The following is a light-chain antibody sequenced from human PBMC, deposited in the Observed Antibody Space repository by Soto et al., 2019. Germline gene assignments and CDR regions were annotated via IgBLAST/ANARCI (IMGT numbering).Light chain of an antibody. V-gene: IGLV2-14*01. J-gene: IGLJ1*01. CDR1: SSDVGGYNY. Sequence: QSVLTQPASVSGSPGQSITISCTGTSSDVGGYNYVSWYQQHPGKAPKLMIYEVSNRPSGVSNRFSGSKSGNTASLTTSGLQAEDEADYYCSSYTTTSPSVVLGTGTKVTVL. CDR3: SSYTTTSPSVV. CDR2: EVS.